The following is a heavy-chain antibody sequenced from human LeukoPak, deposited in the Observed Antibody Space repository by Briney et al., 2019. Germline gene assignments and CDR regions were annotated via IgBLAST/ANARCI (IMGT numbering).Heavy chain of an antibody. CDR3: ARERAATGFDY. D-gene: IGHD6-25*01. V-gene: IGHV3-74*01. Sequence: GGSLRLSCAASGFTFRGYWMHWVRQAPGKGLVWVSRINTDGSSTSYADSVKGRFTISRDNAKNTLYLQMTSLRAEDTAVYYCARERAATGFDYWGQGTLVTVSS. J-gene: IGHJ4*02. CDR1: GFTFRGYW. CDR2: INTDGSST.